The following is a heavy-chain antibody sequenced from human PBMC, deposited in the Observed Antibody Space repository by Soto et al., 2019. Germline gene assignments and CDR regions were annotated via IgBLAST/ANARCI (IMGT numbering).Heavy chain of an antibody. CDR3: ARGITYCSGGSCYYYFDY. D-gene: IGHD2-15*01. Sequence: ASVKISCKASGYTFTGYYMHWVREAPGQGLEWMGWINPNSGGTNYAQKFQGRVTMTRDTSISTAYMELSRLRSDDTAVYYCARGITYCSGGSCYYYFDYWGQGTLVTVSS. J-gene: IGHJ4*02. CDR1: GYTFTGYY. CDR2: INPNSGGT. V-gene: IGHV1-2*02.